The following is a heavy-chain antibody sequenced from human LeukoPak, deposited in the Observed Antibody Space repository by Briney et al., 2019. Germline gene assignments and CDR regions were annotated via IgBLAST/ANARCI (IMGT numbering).Heavy chain of an antibody. J-gene: IGHJ4*02. D-gene: IGHD6-19*01. CDR1: GFNYSSYT. Sequence: PGGSLRLSCAASGFNYSSYTMNWVRQAPGKGLEWISYIRSDISTIYYADSVRGRFTISRDNAKNLLYLQMNSLRAEDTAVYYCARVVSRLAVADFDNWGQGMLVTVSS. CDR3: ARVVSRLAVADFDN. V-gene: IGHV3-48*04. CDR2: IRSDISTI.